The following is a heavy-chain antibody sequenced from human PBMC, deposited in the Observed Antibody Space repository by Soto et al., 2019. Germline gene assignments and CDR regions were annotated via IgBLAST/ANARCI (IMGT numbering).Heavy chain of an antibody. CDR2: INPYRGAT. D-gene: IGHD1-1*01. CDR3: AGERGRPRTGALDV. J-gene: IGHJ6*02. CDR1: GYSFTDYY. V-gene: IGHV1-2*02. Sequence: GASVKVSCKASGYSFTDYYMHWVRQAPGQGLEWMGWINPYRGATNYAQMFQGRVTMTRDTSISTAYMELSRLRSDDTAVYWCAGERGRPRTGALDVWGQGTTVTVSS.